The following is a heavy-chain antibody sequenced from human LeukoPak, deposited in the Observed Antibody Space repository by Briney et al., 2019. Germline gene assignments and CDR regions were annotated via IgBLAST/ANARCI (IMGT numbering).Heavy chain of an antibody. J-gene: IGHJ4*02. CDR3: ARVGGSGYYYEAGVY. D-gene: IGHD3-22*01. CDR2: INPNSGGT. Sequence: GASVKVSCKASGYTFTGYYMHWVRQAPGQGLEWMGWINPNSGGTNYAQKFQGRVTMTRDTSISTAYMELSRLRSDDTAVYYCARVGGSGYYYEAGVYWGQGTLVTVSS. V-gene: IGHV1-2*02. CDR1: GYTFTGYY.